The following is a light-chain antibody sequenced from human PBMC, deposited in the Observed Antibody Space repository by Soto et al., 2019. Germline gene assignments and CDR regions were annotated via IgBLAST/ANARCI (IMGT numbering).Light chain of an antibody. J-gene: IGLJ1*01. Sequence: QSVLTQPASVSGSPGQSITISCTGTSRDVGAYNYVSWYQQHPGKAPKLMIYDVGNRPSGVSNRFSGSKSGNTASLTISGLQAEDEADYYCSSYTSSSTLVFGTGTKVTVL. CDR1: SRDVGAYNY. CDR2: DVG. V-gene: IGLV2-14*01. CDR3: SSYTSSSTLV.